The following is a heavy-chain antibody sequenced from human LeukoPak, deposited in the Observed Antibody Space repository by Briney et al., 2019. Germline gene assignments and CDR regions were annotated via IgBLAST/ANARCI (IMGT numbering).Heavy chain of an antibody. CDR3: ARSPTRAYYDFWSGYYYFDY. Sequence: ASVKVSCKASGCTFTGYYMHWVRQAPGQGLEWMGWINPNSGGTNYAQKFQGWVTMTRDTSISTAYMELSRLRSDDTAVYYCARSPTRAYYDFWSGYYYFDYWGQGTLVTVSS. V-gene: IGHV1-2*04. D-gene: IGHD3-3*01. CDR1: GCTFTGYY. CDR2: INPNSGGT. J-gene: IGHJ4*02.